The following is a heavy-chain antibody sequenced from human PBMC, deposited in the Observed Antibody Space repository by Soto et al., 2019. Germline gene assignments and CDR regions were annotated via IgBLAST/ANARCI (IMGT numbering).Heavy chain of an antibody. D-gene: IGHD6-13*01. CDR2: VYYSGTT. CDR1: GDSISGYY. V-gene: IGHV4-59*08. J-gene: IGHJ4*02. Sequence: PSETLSLTCSVSGDSISGYYWSWIRQPPGKGLEWIGYVYYSGTTNYNPSLKSRVTISVDTSKNQFSLKLSSVTAADTAVYFCARSHTSTWFSTYWGQGTLVTVSS. CDR3: ARSHTSTWFSTY.